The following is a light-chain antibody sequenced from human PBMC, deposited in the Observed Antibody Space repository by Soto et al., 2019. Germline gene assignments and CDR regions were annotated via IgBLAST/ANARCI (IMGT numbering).Light chain of an antibody. Sequence: HSVLTQPRSVSGSPGQSVTISCTGTSSDVGGYNYVSWYQQHPGKAPKLMIYDVSKRPSGVPDRFSGSKSGNTASLTISGLQAEDEADYYCCSYAGSYNWVFGGGTKLTVL. CDR1: SSDVGGYNY. CDR2: DVS. J-gene: IGLJ3*02. CDR3: CSYAGSYNWV. V-gene: IGLV2-11*01.